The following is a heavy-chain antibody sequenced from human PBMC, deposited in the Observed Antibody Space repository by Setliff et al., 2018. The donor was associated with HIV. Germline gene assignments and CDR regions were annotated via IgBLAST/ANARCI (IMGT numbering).Heavy chain of an antibody. CDR2: IKHSGST. V-gene: IGHV4-34*01. Sequence: SETLSLTCAVHGGSFSDYYWTWIRQPPGKGLEWIGEIKHSGSTNYNPSLKSRVTISVDTAKNQFSLNLTSVTAADTAVYYCARGGFKWSGSYADYWGQGTLVTVAS. CDR1: GGSFSDYY. D-gene: IGHD1-26*01. J-gene: IGHJ4*02. CDR3: ARGGFKWSGSYADY.